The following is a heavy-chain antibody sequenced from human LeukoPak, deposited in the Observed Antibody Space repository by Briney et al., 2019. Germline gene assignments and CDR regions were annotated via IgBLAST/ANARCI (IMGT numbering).Heavy chain of an antibody. Sequence: QPGGSLRLSCAASGFTFSIYSMNWVRQAPGKGLEWVSYMTGNSGSIYYADSVKGRFTISRDNAKNSVYLQMNSLRADDTAVYFCTTSNGYLDYWGQGTLVTVSA. CDR1: GFTFSIYS. D-gene: IGHD2-8*01. CDR2: MTGNSGSI. J-gene: IGHJ4*02. V-gene: IGHV3-48*01. CDR3: TTSNGYLDY.